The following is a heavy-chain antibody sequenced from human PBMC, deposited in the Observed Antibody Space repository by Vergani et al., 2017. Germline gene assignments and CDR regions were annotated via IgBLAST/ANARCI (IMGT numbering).Heavy chain of an antibody. V-gene: IGHV4-61*02. Sequence: QVQLQESGPGLVKPSQTLSLTCTVSGDSISSGGYYWSWIRQPAGTGLEWIGRIYTSGSTNYNPSLKSRVTISVDTSKNHFSLKLSSVTAADTAVYYCARAYGDYSNGYWGQGTLVTVSS. CDR1: GDSISSGGYY. CDR3: ARAYGDYSNGY. CDR2: IYTSGST. J-gene: IGHJ4*02. D-gene: IGHD4-17*01.